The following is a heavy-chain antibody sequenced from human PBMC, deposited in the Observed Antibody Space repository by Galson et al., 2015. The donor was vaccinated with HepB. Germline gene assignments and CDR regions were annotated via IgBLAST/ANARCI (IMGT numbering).Heavy chain of an antibody. D-gene: IGHD1-14*01. CDR1: GYTFTSYY. CDR3: ARYDPPKPFDI. V-gene: IGHV1-46*03. Sequence: SVKVSCKASGYTFTSYYMHWVRQAPGQGLEWMGIINPSGGSTTYAQKFQGRVTMTRDSSTSTVYMELSSLRSEDTAVYYCARYDPPKPFDIWGQGTMVTVSS. CDR2: INPSGGST. J-gene: IGHJ3*02.